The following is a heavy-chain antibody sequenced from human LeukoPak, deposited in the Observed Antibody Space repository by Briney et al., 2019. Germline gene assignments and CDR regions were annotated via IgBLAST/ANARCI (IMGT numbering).Heavy chain of an antibody. Sequence: GGSLRLSCAASGFTFSTYGMHWVRQAPGKGLEWVAVIYSDGSNKYYTDSVKGRFTISRDNSKNTLYLQMNSLRAEDTAVYYCAKASNGGSYCGVIIDYWGQGALGTASS. CDR3: AKASNGGSYCGVIIDY. D-gene: IGHD1-26*01. CDR2: IYSDGSNK. V-gene: IGHV3-30*18. J-gene: IGHJ4*02. CDR1: GFTFSTYG.